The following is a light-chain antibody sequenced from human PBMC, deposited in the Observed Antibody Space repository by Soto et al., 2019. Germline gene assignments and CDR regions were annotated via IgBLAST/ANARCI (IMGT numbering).Light chain of an antibody. CDR1: QSISSW. Sequence: DVQMNQSPSTLSASVGDRVTITCRASQSISSWLAWYQQKPGKAPKLLIYKASSLESGVPSRFSGSGSGTEFTLTISSLQPDDFATYYSQQYNSYSRFGQVTKVAIK. CDR3: QQYNSYSR. CDR2: KAS. J-gene: IGKJ1*01. V-gene: IGKV1-5*03.